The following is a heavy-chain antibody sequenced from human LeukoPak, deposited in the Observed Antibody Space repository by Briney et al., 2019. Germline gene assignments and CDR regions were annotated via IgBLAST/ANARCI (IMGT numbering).Heavy chain of an antibody. Sequence: SETLSLTCTVSGGSISSYYWSLIRQPPGKGLEWIGYIYYSGSTNYNPSLKSRVTISVDTSKNQFSLKLSSVTAADTAVYYCASLAVAGTLRLDYWGQGTLVTVSS. J-gene: IGHJ4*02. CDR3: ASLAVAGTLRLDY. CDR1: GGSISSYY. V-gene: IGHV4-59*01. D-gene: IGHD6-19*01. CDR2: IYYSGST.